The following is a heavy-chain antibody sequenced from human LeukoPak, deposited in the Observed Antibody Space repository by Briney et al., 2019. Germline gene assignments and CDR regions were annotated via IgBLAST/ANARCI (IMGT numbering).Heavy chain of an antibody. CDR2: IYSNGNT. Sequence: SSETLSLTCTVSGGSISGYYWSWVRQPPGKGLEWIGDIYSNGNTNYNPSLMSRVTISVDMSKNEFSLNLSSVTAADTAVYFCVRPRLVVAATGVSDYWGQGTLVPVFS. CDR1: GGSISGYY. V-gene: IGHV4-4*08. D-gene: IGHD6-19*01. J-gene: IGHJ4*02. CDR3: VRPRLVVAATGVSDY.